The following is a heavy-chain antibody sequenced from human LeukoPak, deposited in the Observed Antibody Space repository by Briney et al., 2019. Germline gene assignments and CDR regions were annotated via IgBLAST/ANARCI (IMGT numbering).Heavy chain of an antibody. J-gene: IGHJ4*02. V-gene: IGHV6-1*01. CDR2: TYYRSTWYN. CDR1: GDSVSSNTAA. CDR3: ARGAHRSVWY. Sequence: SQTLSLTCAISGDSVSSNTAAWHWIRQSPSRGLEWLGGTYYRSTWYNDYAESVKSRITINPDTSKNQFSLHLNSVTPEDTAVYFCARGAHRSVWYWGQGALVTVSS. D-gene: IGHD5/OR15-5a*01.